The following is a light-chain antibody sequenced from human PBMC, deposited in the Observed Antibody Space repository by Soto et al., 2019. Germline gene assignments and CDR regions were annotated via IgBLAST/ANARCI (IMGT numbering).Light chain of an antibody. CDR3: QQYNSYSIT. CDR1: QSISSW. CDR2: KAS. J-gene: IGKJ5*01. Sequence: DIQMPQSPSTPSASVGDRVAITCRASQSISSWLAWYQQKPGKAPKLLIYKASSLESGVPSRFSGSGSGTEFTLTISSLQPDDFATYYCQQYNSYSITFGQGTRLEIK. V-gene: IGKV1-5*03.